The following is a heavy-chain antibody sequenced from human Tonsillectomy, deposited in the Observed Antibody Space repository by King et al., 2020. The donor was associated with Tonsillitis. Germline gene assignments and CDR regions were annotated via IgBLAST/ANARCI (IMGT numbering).Heavy chain of an antibody. V-gene: IGHV4-59*01. CDR3: ARDRGYGSGYFDY. CDR2: IYYSGST. D-gene: IGHD3-10*01. CDR1: GGSISSYY. Sequence: VQLQESGPGLVKPSETLSLTCTVSGGSISSYYWTWIRQPPGKGLEWIGYIYYSGSTNYNPSLKSRVTISVDTSKNQFSLKLSSVTAADTAVYYCARDRGYGSGYFDYWGQGTLVTVSS. J-gene: IGHJ4*02.